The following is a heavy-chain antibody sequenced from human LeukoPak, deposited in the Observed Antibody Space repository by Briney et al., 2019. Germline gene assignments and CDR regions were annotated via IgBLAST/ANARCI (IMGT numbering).Heavy chain of an antibody. CDR1: GVSISRFY. D-gene: IGHD1-1*01. V-gene: IGHV4-4*09. CDR3: VQTTGWPVFDY. Sequence: PSETLSLTCTTSGVSISRFYWSWVRQPPGKGLEWIGNIYSGVPTYFNPSLKSRVIISVDTSKNQFSLNLTSVTAADTAMYYCVQTTGWPVFDYWGQGILVTVSS. J-gene: IGHJ4*02. CDR2: IYSGVPT.